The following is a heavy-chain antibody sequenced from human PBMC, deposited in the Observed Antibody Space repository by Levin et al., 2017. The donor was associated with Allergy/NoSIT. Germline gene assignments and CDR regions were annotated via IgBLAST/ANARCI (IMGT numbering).Heavy chain of an antibody. CDR2: INPSGGST. CDR3: ARSLRGAAAGGLAFDI. Sequence: ASVKVSCKASGYTFTSYYMHWVRQAPGQGLEWMGIINPSGGSTSYAQKFQGRVTMTRDTSTSTVYMELSSLRSEDTAVYYCARSLRGAAAGGLAFDIWGQGTMVTVSS. D-gene: IGHD6-13*01. CDR1: GYTFTSYY. J-gene: IGHJ3*02. V-gene: IGHV1-46*03.